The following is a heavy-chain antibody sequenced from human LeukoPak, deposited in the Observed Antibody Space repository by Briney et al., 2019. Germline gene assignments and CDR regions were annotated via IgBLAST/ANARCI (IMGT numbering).Heavy chain of an antibody. J-gene: IGHJ5*02. D-gene: IGHD2-2*01. V-gene: IGHV1-2*06. CDR3: ARGVPRYCSSTSCSENWFDP. CDR1: GYTFTGYY. Sequence: ASVKVSCKASGYTFTGYYMHWVRQAPGQGLEWMGRINPNSGGTNYAQKFQGRVTMTRDTSISTAYMELSRLRSDDTAVYYCARGVPRYCSSTSCSENWFDPWGQGTLVTVSS. CDR2: INPNSGGT.